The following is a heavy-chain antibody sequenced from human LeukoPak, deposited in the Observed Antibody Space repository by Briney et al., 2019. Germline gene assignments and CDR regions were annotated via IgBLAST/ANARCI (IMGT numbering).Heavy chain of an antibody. V-gene: IGHV4-59*01. Sequence: SETLSLTCTASDDSISDYYRGWIRQPPGKGLEWIGYFHNSGTSTYNPSLKSRVTISADTSKNQFSLKLNSLTTADTAVYYCTRGAGWLIDYWGQGILVTVSS. CDR1: DDSISDYY. J-gene: IGHJ4*02. CDR3: TRGAGWLIDY. D-gene: IGHD3-16*01. CDR2: FHNSGTS.